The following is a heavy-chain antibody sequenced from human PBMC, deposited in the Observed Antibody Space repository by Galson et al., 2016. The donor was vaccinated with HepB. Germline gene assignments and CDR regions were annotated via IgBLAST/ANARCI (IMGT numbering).Heavy chain of an antibody. V-gene: IGHV1-24*01. D-gene: IGHD6-19*01. CDR3: AIEYSSGWDLDH. Sequence: SVKVSCKVSGYTLSELSMHWVRQAPGKGLEWMGRSDPEDGETIYAQNFQGRVTMTEDTSTDSAYMELSSLRSEDTAMYYCAIEYSSGWDLDHWGKGTLVTVSS. CDR2: SDPEDGET. CDR1: GYTLSELS. J-gene: IGHJ4*02.